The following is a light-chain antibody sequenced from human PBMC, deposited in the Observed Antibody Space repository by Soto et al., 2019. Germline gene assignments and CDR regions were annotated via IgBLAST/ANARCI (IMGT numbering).Light chain of an antibody. CDR3: CSYAGSSTWV. V-gene: IGLV2-23*01. CDR1: SSDVGSYNL. Sequence: QSVLTQPASVSGSPGQSITISCTGVSSDVGSYNLVSWYEQQTGKAPKLMIYEGIRRPSGVSNRFFGSRSGNKASQTISGLQAQDEADYYCCSYAGSSTWVFGGGPKLTV. CDR2: EGI. J-gene: IGLJ3*02.